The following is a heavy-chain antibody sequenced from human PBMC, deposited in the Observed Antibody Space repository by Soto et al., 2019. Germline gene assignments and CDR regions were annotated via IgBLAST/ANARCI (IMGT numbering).Heavy chain of an antibody. V-gene: IGHV4-59*01. Sequence: PSETLSFTCTVSVASTSGYYGSWIRQPPGKGLDWIGYIYYSGSTNYNPSLKSRVTISVDTSKNQFSLKLSSVTAADTAVYYCASSSGLLGKNWFDPWGQGTLVTVSS. CDR3: ASSSGLLGKNWFDP. D-gene: IGHD3-3*01. J-gene: IGHJ5*02. CDR1: VASTSGYY. CDR2: IYYSGST.